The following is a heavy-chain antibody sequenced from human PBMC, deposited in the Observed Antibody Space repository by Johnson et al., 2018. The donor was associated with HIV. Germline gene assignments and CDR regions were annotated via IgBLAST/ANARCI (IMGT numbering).Heavy chain of an antibody. CDR3: AKDKNRDDAFDI. Sequence: VQLVESGGGLVQPGGSLRLSCAASGFTVSSNYMSWVRQAPGKGLEWVSVIYSGGSTYYADSVKGRFIISSDNSKNTLYLQMNSLRAEDTAVYYCAKDKNRDDAFDIWGQGTMVTVSS. J-gene: IGHJ3*02. CDR1: GFTVSSNY. V-gene: IGHV3-66*01. D-gene: IGHD1-14*01. CDR2: IYSGGST.